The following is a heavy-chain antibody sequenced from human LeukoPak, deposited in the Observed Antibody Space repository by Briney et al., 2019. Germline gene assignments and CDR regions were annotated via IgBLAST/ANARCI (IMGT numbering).Heavy chain of an antibody. D-gene: IGHD3-22*01. CDR2: ISDRGGRT. V-gene: IGHV3-23*01. J-gene: IGHJ4*02. CDR3: AKRGVVIRVILVGFHKEAYYFDS. Sequence: GGSLRLSCAVSGLTLSNYGMSWVRQAPGKGLEWVAGISDRGGRTNYADSVKGRFTISRDNPKNTLCLQMNSLRAEDTAVYFCAKRGVVIRVILVGFHKEAYYFDSWGQGALVTVSS. CDR1: GLTLSNYG.